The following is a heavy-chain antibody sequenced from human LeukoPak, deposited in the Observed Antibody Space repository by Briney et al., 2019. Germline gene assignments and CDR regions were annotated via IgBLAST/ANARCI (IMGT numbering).Heavy chain of an antibody. Sequence: SETLSLTCTVSGYSISSGYYWGWIRQPPGKGLEWIGSIYHSGSTYYNPSLKSRVTISVDTSKNQFSLKLSSVTAADTAVYYCARKGAHNDAFDIWGQGTMVTVSS. CDR3: ARKGAHNDAFDI. CDR1: GYSISSGYY. D-gene: IGHD3-16*01. V-gene: IGHV4-38-2*02. CDR2: IYHSGST. J-gene: IGHJ3*02.